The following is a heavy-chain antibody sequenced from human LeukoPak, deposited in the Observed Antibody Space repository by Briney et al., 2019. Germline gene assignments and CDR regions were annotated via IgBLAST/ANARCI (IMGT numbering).Heavy chain of an antibody. V-gene: IGHV4-59*01. CDR1: GGSISSYY. CDR3: ARQSSSWFYWYFDL. Sequence: SETLSLTCTVSGGSISSYYWSWIRQPPGKGLKWIGYIYYSGSTNYDPSLKSRVTISVDTSKNQFSLKLSSVTAADTAVYYCARQSSSWFYWYFDLWGRGTLVTVSS. D-gene: IGHD6-13*01. CDR2: IYYSGST. J-gene: IGHJ2*01.